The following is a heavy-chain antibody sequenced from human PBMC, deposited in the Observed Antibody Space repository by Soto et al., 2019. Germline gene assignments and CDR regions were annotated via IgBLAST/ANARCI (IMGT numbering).Heavy chain of an antibody. V-gene: IGHV3-7*01. CDR3: AREGVPAAAHDAFDI. CDR1: GFTFSSYW. D-gene: IGHD2-2*01. J-gene: IGHJ3*02. CDR2: IKQDGSEK. Sequence: GGSLRLSCAASGFTFSSYWMSWVRQAPGKGLEWVANIKQDGSEKYYVDSVKGRFTISRDNAKNSLYLQMNSLRAEDTAVYYCAREGVPAAAHDAFDIWGQGTMVTVSS.